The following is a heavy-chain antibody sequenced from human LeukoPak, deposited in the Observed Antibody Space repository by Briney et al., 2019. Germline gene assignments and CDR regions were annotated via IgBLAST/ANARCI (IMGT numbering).Heavy chain of an antibody. J-gene: IGHJ6*03. Sequence: SETLSLTCTVSGGSISSYYWSWIRQPPGKGLEWIGSIYYSGSTYYNPSLKSRVTISVDTSKNQFSLKLSSVTAADTAVYYCARENCSGGSCYSIYYYYYMDVWGKGTTVTVSS. V-gene: IGHV4-59*12. CDR2: IYYSGST. CDR3: ARENCSGGSCYSIYYYYYMDV. CDR1: GGSISSYY. D-gene: IGHD2-15*01.